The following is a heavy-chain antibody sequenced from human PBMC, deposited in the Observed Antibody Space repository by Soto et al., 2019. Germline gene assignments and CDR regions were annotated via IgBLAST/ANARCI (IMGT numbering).Heavy chain of an antibody. D-gene: IGHD3-3*02. CDR1: GFTFSNYS. J-gene: IGHJ6*02. Sequence: EVQLVESGGGLVKPGGSLRLSCAASGFTFSNYSMNWVRQAPGKGLEWVSSISSSGSYIYYADSVKGRFTISRDNAKKSLYLQMNSLRAEDTAVYYCARDHQRIFGGTSGMDVWGQGTTVTVSS. V-gene: IGHV3-21*01. CDR2: ISSSGSYI. CDR3: ARDHQRIFGGTSGMDV.